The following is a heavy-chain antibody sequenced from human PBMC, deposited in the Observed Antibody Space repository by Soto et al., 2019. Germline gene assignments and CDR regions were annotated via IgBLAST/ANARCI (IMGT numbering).Heavy chain of an antibody. CDR1: GGSISSSSYY. V-gene: IGHV4-39*01. Sequence: SETLSLTCTVSGGSISSSSYYWGWIRQPPGKGLEWIGSIYYSGSTYYNPSLKSRVAISVDTSKNQFSLKLSSVTAADTAVYYCARLNPVTVDYWGQGTLVTVSS. J-gene: IGHJ4*02. CDR3: ARLNPVTVDY. D-gene: IGHD4-4*01. CDR2: IYYSGST.